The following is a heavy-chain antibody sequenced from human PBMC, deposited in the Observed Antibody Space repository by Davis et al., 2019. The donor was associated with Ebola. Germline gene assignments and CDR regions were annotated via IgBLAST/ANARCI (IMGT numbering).Heavy chain of an antibody. CDR2: IKGDGSEK. J-gene: IGHJ4*02. V-gene: IGHV3-7*01. CDR3: AKERTRHFD. Sequence: GEFLKISCAVSGFTLSNFWMNWVRQAPGKGLEWVATIKGDGSEKYYVDSVKGRFTIPRDNAENSLYLQMSSLRVEDTAVYYCAKERTRHFDWGQGTLVTVSS. D-gene: IGHD3-9*01. CDR1: GFTLSNFW.